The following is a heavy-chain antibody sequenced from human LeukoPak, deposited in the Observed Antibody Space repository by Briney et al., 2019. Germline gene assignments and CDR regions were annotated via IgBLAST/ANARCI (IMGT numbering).Heavy chain of an antibody. CDR1: GFTFSSYA. CDR3: AKGYYGSESYYTFDY. V-gene: IGHV3-23*01. D-gene: IGHD3-10*01. Sequence: GGSLRLSCAASGFTFSSYAMTWVRQAPGKGLEWVSAVSGGGGSTHYVDSVKGRFTISRDNSKNTLYLHMTSLRAEDTAVYYCAKGYYGSESYYTFDYWGQGTLVTVSS. CDR2: VSGGGGST. J-gene: IGHJ4*02.